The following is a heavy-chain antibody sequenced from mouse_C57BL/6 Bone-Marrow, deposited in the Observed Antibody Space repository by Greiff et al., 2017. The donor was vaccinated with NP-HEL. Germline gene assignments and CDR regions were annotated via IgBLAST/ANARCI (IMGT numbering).Heavy chain of an antibody. J-gene: IGHJ3*01. V-gene: IGHV5-6*01. Sequence: EVNVVESGGDLVKPGGSLTLSCAASGFTFSSYGMSWVRPTPDKRLEWVATISSCGSYTYYLDSVKGRFTISRDNAKNTLYLQMSSLKSEDTAMYYCAARWFWFAYWGQGTLVTVSA. CDR3: AARWFWFAY. CDR1: GFTFSSYG. D-gene: IGHD2-3*01. CDR2: ISSCGSYT.